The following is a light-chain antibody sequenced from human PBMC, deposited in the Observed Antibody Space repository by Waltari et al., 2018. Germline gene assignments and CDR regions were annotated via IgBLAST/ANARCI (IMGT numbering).Light chain of an antibody. V-gene: IGLV4-69*01. J-gene: IGLJ2*01. CDR1: RGHSSYA. CDR3: QTWGTGIVV. Sequence: QLVLTQSPSASASLGASVKLTCTLSRGHSSYAIASHQQQPEKGPRYLMNLKSDGSHSKGDGIPDRFSGSSSGAERYLTISSLQSEDEAEYHCQTWGTGIVVFGGGTKLTVL. CDR2: LKSDGSH.